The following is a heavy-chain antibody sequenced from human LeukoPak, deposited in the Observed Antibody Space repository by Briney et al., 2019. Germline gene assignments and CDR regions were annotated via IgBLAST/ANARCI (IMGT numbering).Heavy chain of an antibody. V-gene: IGHV3-33*08. CDR3: ARGRYSSSWKDY. D-gene: IGHD6-13*01. CDR1: GFTFSSYA. Sequence: TGGSLRLSCEASGFTFSSYAMHWVRQAPGKGLEWLALIGSDGNKKYYAASVKGRFSISRDNSNNPLYLQMNSLGVEDTAVYYCARGRYSSSWKDYWGQGTLVTVSS. CDR2: IGSDGNKK. J-gene: IGHJ4*02.